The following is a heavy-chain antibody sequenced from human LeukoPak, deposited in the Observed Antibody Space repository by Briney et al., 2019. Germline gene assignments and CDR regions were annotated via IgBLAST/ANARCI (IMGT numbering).Heavy chain of an antibody. D-gene: IGHD2-21*01. CDR1: GYTFTGYY. CDR3: ARVRVARMDYYYYGMDV. J-gene: IGHJ6*02. V-gene: IGHV1-2*02. CDR2: INPNSGGT. Sequence: ASVKVSCKASGYTFTGYYMHWVRQAPGQGLEWMGWINPNSGGTNYAQKFQGRVTMTRDTSISTAYMELSRLRSDDAAVYYCARVRVARMDYYYYGMDVWGQGTTVTVSS.